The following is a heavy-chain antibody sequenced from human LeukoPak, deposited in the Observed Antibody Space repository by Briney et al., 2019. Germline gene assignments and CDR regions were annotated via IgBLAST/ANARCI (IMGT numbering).Heavy chain of an antibody. J-gene: IGHJ1*01. D-gene: IGHD1-1*01. V-gene: IGHV3-53*01. CDR3: LEPYHFSF. CDR1: GFTVSSNY. CDR2: IYIGCTT. Sequence: PGGSLRLACAAAGFTVSSNYISPARHAPGKGLGCVSFIYIGCTTYYAASVKGGFTISRDNPKNTGYLEISSLKSEHSSVDYGLEPYHFSFWGQGPLATVSS.